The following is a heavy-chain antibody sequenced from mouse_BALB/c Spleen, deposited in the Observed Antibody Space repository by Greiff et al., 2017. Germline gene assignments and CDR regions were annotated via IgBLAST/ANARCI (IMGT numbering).Heavy chain of an antibody. CDR1: GFSLTSYG. CDR2: IWAGGST. J-gene: IGHJ4*01. V-gene: IGHV2-9*02. CDR3: ARVVGYERLDAMDY. D-gene: IGHD2-2*01. Sequence: VQLQQSGPGLVAPSQSLSITCTVSGFSLTSYGVHWVRQPPGKGLEWLGVIWAGGSTNYNSALMSRLSISKDNSKSQVFLKMNSLQTDDTAMYYCARVVGYERLDAMDYWGQGTSVTVSS.